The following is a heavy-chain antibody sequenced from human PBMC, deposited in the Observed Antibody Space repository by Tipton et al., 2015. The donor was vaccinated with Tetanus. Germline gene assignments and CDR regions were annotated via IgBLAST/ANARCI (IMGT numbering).Heavy chain of an antibody. CDR1: GGSFSGYY. D-gene: IGHD3-10*01. V-gene: IGHV4-34*01. Sequence: GLVKPSETLSLTCAVYGGSFSGYYWSWIRQPPGKGLEWIGEINHSGSTNYNPSLKSRVTISVDTSKNQFSLKLSSVTASDTAVYYCARAEVNFTTAPPDYYNVYYYYGMDVWGQGTTVTVSS. J-gene: IGHJ6*02. CDR3: ARAEVNFTTAPPDYYNVYYYYGMDV. CDR2: INHSGST.